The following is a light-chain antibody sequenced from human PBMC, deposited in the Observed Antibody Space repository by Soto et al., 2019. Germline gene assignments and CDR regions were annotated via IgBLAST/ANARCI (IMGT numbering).Light chain of an antibody. CDR3: QSYDSSLSAYYV. CDR1: SSNIGAGYD. V-gene: IGLV1-40*01. J-gene: IGLJ1*01. CDR2: GNS. Sequence: QSVLTQPPSVSGAPGQRVTISCTGSSSNIGAGYDVHWYQQLPGTAPKLLIDGNSNRPSGVPDRFSGSKSGPSASLAITGLQAEDEADYYCQSYDSSLSAYYVFGTGTKVTVL.